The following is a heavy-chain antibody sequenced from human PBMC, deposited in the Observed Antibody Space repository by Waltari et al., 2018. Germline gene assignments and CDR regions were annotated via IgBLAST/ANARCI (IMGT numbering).Heavy chain of an antibody. Sequence: QVRLVQSAAEVKKPGASVKVSCKASGYTFSSYGISWVRQAPGQGLEWMGWIGAYNGNTDYAQKVRGRVTLTTDRSTNTAYMELRSLRSDDTAFYYCASSSFCSSTTCYLGYWGQGTLVTVSS. CDR1: GYTFSSYG. CDR3: ASSSFCSSTTCYLGY. J-gene: IGHJ4*02. CDR2: IGAYNGNT. D-gene: IGHD2-2*01. V-gene: IGHV1-18*01.